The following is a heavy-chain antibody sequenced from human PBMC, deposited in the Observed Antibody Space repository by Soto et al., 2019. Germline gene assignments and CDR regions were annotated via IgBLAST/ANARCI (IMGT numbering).Heavy chain of an antibody. CDR2: ISSSSSTI. Sequence: GGSLRLSCAASGFTFSSYSMNWVRQAPGKGLEWVSYISSSSSTIYYADAVKGRFTISRDNAKNSLYLQMNSLRAEDTAVYYCARESGTTVYYYMDVWGKGTTVTVSS. CDR1: GFTFSSYS. CDR3: ARESGTTVYYYMDV. J-gene: IGHJ6*03. V-gene: IGHV3-48*01. D-gene: IGHD4-17*01.